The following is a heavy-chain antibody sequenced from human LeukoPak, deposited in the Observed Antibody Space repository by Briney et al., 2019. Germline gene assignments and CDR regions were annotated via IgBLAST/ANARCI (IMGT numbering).Heavy chain of an antibody. CDR2: IYPGDSDT. CDR1: GYTFTSYW. Sequence: GESLQISCKGSGYTFTSYWIGWVRQMPGKGLEWMGIIYPGDSDTRYSPSFQGQVTISAASSINTAYLQWTSLKASDTAMYYCARSSTIAVAEIYFDYWGQGTLVTVSS. J-gene: IGHJ4*02. V-gene: IGHV5-51*01. CDR3: ARSSTIAVAEIYFDY. D-gene: IGHD6-19*01.